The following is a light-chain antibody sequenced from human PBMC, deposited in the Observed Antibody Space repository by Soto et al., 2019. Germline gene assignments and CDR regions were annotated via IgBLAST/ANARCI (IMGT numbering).Light chain of an antibody. CDR1: SSDVGGYNY. CDR3: SSYTSSNTVV. V-gene: IGLV2-14*01. J-gene: IGLJ1*01. CDR2: EVS. Sequence: QSVLTQPASVSGSPGQSITISCTGTSSDVGGYNYVSWYQQHPGKAPKLMIYEVSNRPSGVSNRFSGSKSGNTASLTISGLQAEDEADYYCSSYTSSNTVVFGTGTNVTVL.